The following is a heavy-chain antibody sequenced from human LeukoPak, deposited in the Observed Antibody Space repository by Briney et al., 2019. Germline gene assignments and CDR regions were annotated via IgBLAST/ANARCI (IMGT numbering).Heavy chain of an antibody. J-gene: IGHJ4*02. CDR1: GFTFSSYG. D-gene: IGHD3-10*01. Sequence: PGGSLRLSCAASGFTFSSYGMHWVRQAPGKGLEWVAVISYDGSNKYYADSVKGRFTISRDNSKNTLYLQMNSLRAEDTAVYYCAKDPGREVMDYWGQGTLVTVSS. CDR2: ISYDGSNK. V-gene: IGHV3-30*18. CDR3: AKDPGREVMDY.